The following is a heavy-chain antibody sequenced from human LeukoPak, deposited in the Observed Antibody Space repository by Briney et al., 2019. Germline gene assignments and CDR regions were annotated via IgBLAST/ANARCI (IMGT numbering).Heavy chain of an antibody. Sequence: PSETLSLTCTVSGGSISSYYWSWIRQPAGKGLEWIGRIYTSGSTNCNPSLKSRVTMSVDTSKNQFSLKLSSVTAADTAVYYCARGSYYYDSSYYFDYWGQGTLVTVSS. CDR3: ARGSYYYDSSYYFDY. V-gene: IGHV4-4*07. CDR1: GGSISSYY. J-gene: IGHJ4*02. CDR2: IYTSGST. D-gene: IGHD3-22*01.